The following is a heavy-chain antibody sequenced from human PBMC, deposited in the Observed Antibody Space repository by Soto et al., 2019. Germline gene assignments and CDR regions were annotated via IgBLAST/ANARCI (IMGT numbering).Heavy chain of an antibody. V-gene: IGHV3-30*18. D-gene: IGHD3-3*01. CDR1: GFTFSSYG. CDR3: AKDFGPPYYDFWSGYRPYYYYGMDV. Sequence: QVQLVESGGGVVQPGRSLRLSCAASGFTFSSYGMHWVRQAPGKGLEWVAVISYDGSNKYYADSVKGRFTISRDNSKNTLYLQMNSLRAEDTAVYYCAKDFGPPYYDFWSGYRPYYYYGMDVCGQGTTVTVSS. CDR2: ISYDGSNK. J-gene: IGHJ6*02.